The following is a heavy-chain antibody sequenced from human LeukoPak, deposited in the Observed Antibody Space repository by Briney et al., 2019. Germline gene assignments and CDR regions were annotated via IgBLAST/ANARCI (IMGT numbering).Heavy chain of an antibody. CDR1: AYSISRGYY. CDR2: IYYSGST. D-gene: IGHD6-19*01. CDR3: ARDLPNNSGSFDP. J-gene: IGHJ5*02. V-gene: IGHV4-38-2*02. Sequence: SETLSLTCAVSAYSISRGYYWGWIRQPPGKGLEWIGYIYYSGSTYYNPSLKSRVTISVDTSKNQFSLKLSSVTAADTAVYYCARDLPNNSGSFDPWGQGTLVTVSS.